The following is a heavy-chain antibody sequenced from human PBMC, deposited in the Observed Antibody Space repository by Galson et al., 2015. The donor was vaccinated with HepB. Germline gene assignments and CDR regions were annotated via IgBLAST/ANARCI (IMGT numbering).Heavy chain of an antibody. CDR2: ISGSGGST. CDR1: GFTFSSYA. Sequence: SLRLSCAASGFTFSSYAMSWVRQAPGKGLEWVSAISGSGGSTYYVDSVKGRFTISRDNSKNTLYLQMNSLRAEDTAVYYCAKWTIPYCGGDCYSPNWFDPWGQGTLVTVSS. J-gene: IGHJ5*02. CDR3: AKWTIPYCGGDCYSPNWFDP. V-gene: IGHV3-23*01. D-gene: IGHD2-21*01.